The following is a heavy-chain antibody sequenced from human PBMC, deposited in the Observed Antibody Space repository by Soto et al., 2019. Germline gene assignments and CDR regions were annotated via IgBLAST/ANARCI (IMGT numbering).Heavy chain of an antibody. CDR1: GFTFDDYG. CDR3: AREDYGDYDYAFDI. CDR2: INWNGGST. D-gene: IGHD4-17*01. V-gene: IGHV3-20*01. J-gene: IGHJ6*02. Sequence: GGSLRLSCAASGFTFDDYGMSWVRQAPGKGLEWVSGINWNGGSTGYADSVKGRFTISRDNAKNSLYLQMNSLRAEDTALYHCAREDYGDYDYAFDIWGQGTTVTVSS.